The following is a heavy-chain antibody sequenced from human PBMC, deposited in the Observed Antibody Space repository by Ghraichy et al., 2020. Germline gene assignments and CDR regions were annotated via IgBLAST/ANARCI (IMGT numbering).Heavy chain of an antibody. V-gene: IGHV3-33*01. CDR1: GFTFSSYG. CDR3: ARDRGRSYYAHDAFDI. J-gene: IGHJ3*02. Sequence: GGSLRLSCAASGFTFSSYGMHWVRQAPGKGLEWVAVIWYDGSNKYYADSVKGRFTISRDNSKNTLYLQMNSLRAEDTAVYYCARDRGRSYYAHDAFDIWGQGTMVTVSS. CDR2: IWYDGSNK. D-gene: IGHD1-26*01.